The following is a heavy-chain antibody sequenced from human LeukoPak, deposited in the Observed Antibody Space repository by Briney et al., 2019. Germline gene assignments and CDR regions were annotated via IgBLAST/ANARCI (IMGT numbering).Heavy chain of an antibody. CDR2: TNHSGST. CDR3: ARGAPYVLLWFGEFLPTTNDFDY. CDR1: GRSFSGYS. Sequence: PSETLSLTCAVYGRSFSGYSWSWIRQPPGKGLEWIGETNHSGSTNYNPSLKSRVTISVDTSKNQFSLKLSSVTAADTAVYYCARGAPYVLLWFGEFLPTTNDFDYWGQGTLVTVSS. J-gene: IGHJ4*02. D-gene: IGHD3-10*01. V-gene: IGHV4-34*01.